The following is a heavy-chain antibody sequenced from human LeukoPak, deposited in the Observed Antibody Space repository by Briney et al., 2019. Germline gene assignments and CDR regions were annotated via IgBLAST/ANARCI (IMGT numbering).Heavy chain of an antibody. CDR1: GYTFTSYD. Sequence: GASVKVSCKASGYTFTSYDINWVRQATGQGLEWMGWMNPNSGNTGYAQKFQGRVTMTRNTSISTAYMELSSLRSEDTAVYYCARGRRQLGPPNNWFDPWGQGTLVTVSS. CDR3: ARGRRQLGPPNNWFDP. V-gene: IGHV1-8*01. D-gene: IGHD6-13*01. CDR2: MNPNSGNT. J-gene: IGHJ5*02.